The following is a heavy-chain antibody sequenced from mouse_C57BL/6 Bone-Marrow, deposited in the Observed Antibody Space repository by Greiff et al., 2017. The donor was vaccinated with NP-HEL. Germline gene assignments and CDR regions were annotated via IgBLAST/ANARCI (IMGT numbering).Heavy chain of an antibody. CDR2: ISSGSSTI. CDR3: ARRGYYDSRRDYFDY. Sequence: EVQVVESGGGLVKPGGSLKLSCAASGFTFSDYGMHWVRQAPEKGLEWVAYISSGSSTISFADTVKGRFTISSDNAKNTLFLQMTSLRSEDTAMYYCARRGYYDSRRDYFDYWGQGTTLTVSS. J-gene: IGHJ2*01. V-gene: IGHV5-17*01. CDR1: GFTFSDYG. D-gene: IGHD2-4*01.